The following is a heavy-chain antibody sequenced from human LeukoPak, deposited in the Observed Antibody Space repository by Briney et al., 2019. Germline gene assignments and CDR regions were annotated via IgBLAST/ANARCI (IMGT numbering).Heavy chain of an antibody. CDR2: IKEDGSES. D-gene: IGHD2/OR15-2a*01. J-gene: IGHJ4*02. V-gene: IGHV3-7*05. CDR3: ARDNHGPSIS. Sequence: PGGSLRLSCAASGFTFSTYWMSWLRQAPGKGLEWVINIKEDGSESYSVDSVKGRFTISRDNAKNSLYLQMNSLRAEDTAVYYCARDNHGPSISWGQGTLVTVSS. CDR1: GFTFSTYW.